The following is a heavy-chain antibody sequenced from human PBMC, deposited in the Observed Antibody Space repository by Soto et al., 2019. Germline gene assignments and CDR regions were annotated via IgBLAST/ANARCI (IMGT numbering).Heavy chain of an antibody. D-gene: IGHD6-6*01. J-gene: IGHJ4*02. CDR2: ISGSDDST. CDR1: GFTFSSYA. CDR3: AKRSSSATFDY. Sequence: VQLLESGGGLVQPGESLRLSFAASGFTFSSYAMSWVRQAPGKGLEWVSVISGSDDSTYYADSVKGRFTISRDKSKNTRYVQMNSLRAEDTAGYYCAKRSSSATFDYWGQGTLVTVSS. V-gene: IGHV3-23*01.